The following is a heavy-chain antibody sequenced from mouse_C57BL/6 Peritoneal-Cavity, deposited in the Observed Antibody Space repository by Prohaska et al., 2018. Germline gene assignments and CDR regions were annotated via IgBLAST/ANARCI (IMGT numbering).Heavy chain of an antibody. CDR3: VTLVFAY. D-gene: IGHD2-10*02. CDR2: IDPSDSYT. V-gene: IGHV1-50*01. Sequence: QVQLQQPGAELVKPGASVKLSCKASGYTFTSYWMQWVKQRPGQGLEWIGEIDPSDSYTNYNQKFKGKATLTVDTSSSTAYMQLSSLTSEDSAVYYCVTLVFAYWGQGTLVTVSA. CDR1: GYTFTSYW. J-gene: IGHJ3*01.